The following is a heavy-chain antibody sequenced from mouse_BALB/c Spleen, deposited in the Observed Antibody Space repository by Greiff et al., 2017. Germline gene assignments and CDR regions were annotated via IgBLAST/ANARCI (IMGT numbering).Heavy chain of an antibody. CDR2: ISDGGSYT. J-gene: IGHJ3*01. V-gene: IGHV5-4*02. CDR3: ARDGVVYYDLGVWFAY. D-gene: IGHD2-4*01. CDR1: GFTFSDYY. Sequence: EVKLMESGGGLVKPGGSLKLSCAASGFTFSDYYMSWVRQTPEKRLEWVATISDGGSYTYYPDSVKGRFTISRDNAKNNLYLQMSSLKSEDTAMYYCARDGVVYYDLGVWFAYWGQGTLVTVSA.